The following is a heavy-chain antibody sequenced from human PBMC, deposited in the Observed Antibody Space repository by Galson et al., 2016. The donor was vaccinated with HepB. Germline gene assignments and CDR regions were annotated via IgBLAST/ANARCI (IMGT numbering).Heavy chain of an antibody. Sequence: SVKVSCKASGYSFTSFYLHWLRQAPGQGLEWMGIMNPSGGSAVYAQKFQGRVTMTRDTSTSTMYLELTSLRSEDTAVYYCAIDITGTLYFDYWGQGTLVTVSS. CDR1: GYSFTSFY. CDR3: AIDITGTLYFDY. D-gene: IGHD1-7*01. CDR2: MNPSGGSA. V-gene: IGHV1-46*01. J-gene: IGHJ4*02.